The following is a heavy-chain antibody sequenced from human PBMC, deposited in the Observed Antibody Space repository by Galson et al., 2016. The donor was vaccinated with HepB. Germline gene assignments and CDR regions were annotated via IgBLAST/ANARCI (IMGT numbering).Heavy chain of an antibody. D-gene: IGHD6-13*01. J-gene: IGHJ4*02. CDR1: RFTFSTYA. CDR3: AKDLLRDTGYSNKWYDY. Sequence: SLRLSCAASRFTFSTYAMTWVRQAPGKGLEWVSGINPSGSTKYYADSVKGRFAISRDNSKNTLYLQMNSLRGDDTAVYFCAKDLLRDTGYSNKWYDYWGQGTLVTVSS. V-gene: IGHV3-23*01. CDR2: INPSGSTK.